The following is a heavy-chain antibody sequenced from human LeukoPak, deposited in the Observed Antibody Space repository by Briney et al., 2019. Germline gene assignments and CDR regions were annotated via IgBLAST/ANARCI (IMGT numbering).Heavy chain of an antibody. V-gene: IGHV4-59*01. J-gene: IGHJ3*02. Sequence: PSETLSLTCIVSGGSIRSYDWSWIRQPPGKGLEWIGYISYTGSTNYNPSLKSRVTMSGDTPKNQFSLKMICVAAADTAVYYCVRVGGSPLGALDIWGQGTMVTVSS. CDR2: ISYTGST. CDR1: GGSIRSYD. D-gene: IGHD1-14*01. CDR3: VRVGGSPLGALDI.